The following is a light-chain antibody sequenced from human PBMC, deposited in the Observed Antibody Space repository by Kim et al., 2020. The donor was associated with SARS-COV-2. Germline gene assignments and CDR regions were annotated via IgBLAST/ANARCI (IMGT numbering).Light chain of an antibody. V-gene: IGKV3-20*01. J-gene: IGKJ4*01. CDR2: GPS. Sequence: LSLAPVETATLSCSAIQTVSSSYLAWYQQKPGQAPRLLIYGPSIRATGIPDRFSGSGSGTDFTLTISRLEPEDFAVYYCQLYGLSFGGGTKVDIK. CDR1: QTVSSSY. CDR3: QLYGLS.